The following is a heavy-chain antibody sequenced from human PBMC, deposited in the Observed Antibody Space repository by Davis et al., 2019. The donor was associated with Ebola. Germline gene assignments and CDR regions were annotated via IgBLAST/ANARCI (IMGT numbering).Heavy chain of an antibody. V-gene: IGHV1-18*01. CDR1: GGTFSSYA. J-gene: IGHJ4*02. D-gene: IGHD2-15*01. CDR3: ARGYCSGGSCYSPDY. Sequence: AASVKVSCKASGGTFSSYAISWVRQAPGQGLEWMGLISPYNGNTNYAQKLQGRVTMTTDTSTSTAYMELRSLRSDDTALYYCARGYCSGGSCYSPDYWGQGTLVTVSS. CDR2: ISPYNGNT.